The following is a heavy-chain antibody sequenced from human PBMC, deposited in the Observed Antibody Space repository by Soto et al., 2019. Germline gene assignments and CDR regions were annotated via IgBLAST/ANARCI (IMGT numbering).Heavy chain of an antibody. CDR3: ARDLGGGRCDY. J-gene: IGHJ4*02. CDR2: IIPILGIA. D-gene: IGHD6-19*01. V-gene: IGHV1-69*08. CDR1: GGTFSSYT. Sequence: QVQLVQSGAEVKKPGSSVKVSCKASGGTFSSYTISWVRQAPGQGLEWMGRIIPILGIANYAQKFQGRGTITADKSTSTAYMELSSLRSEDTAVYYCARDLGGGRCDYWGQGTLVTVSS.